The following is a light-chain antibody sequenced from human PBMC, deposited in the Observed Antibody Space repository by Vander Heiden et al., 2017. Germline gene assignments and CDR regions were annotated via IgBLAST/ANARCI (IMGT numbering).Light chain of an antibody. CDR1: SSDVGGYNY. CDR2: DVS. V-gene: IGLV2-14*01. J-gene: IGLJ1*01. CDR3: SSYTSSSTQV. Sequence: QSALTQPASVSGSPGQSITISCTGTSSDVGGYNYVSWYQQHPGKAPKLMIYDVSNRPSGVSNRFSGSKPGNTASLTISGLQAEDEADYYCSSYTSSSTQVFGTGTKVTGL.